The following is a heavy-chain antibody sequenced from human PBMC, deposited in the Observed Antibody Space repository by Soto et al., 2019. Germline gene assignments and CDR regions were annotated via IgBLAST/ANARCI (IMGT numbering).Heavy chain of an antibody. CDR3: ARDRVGATHFDY. CDR1: GGSVSSGSYH. D-gene: IGHD1-26*01. V-gene: IGHV4-61*01. CDR2: IYYSGST. J-gene: IGHJ4*02. Sequence: QVQLQESGPGLVKPSETLSLTCTVSGGSVSSGSYHWSWIRQPPGKGLEWIGYIYYSGSTNYNPSLKSRVTISVDTSKNQFSLKLSSVTAADTAVYYCARDRVGATHFDYWGQGTLVTVSS.